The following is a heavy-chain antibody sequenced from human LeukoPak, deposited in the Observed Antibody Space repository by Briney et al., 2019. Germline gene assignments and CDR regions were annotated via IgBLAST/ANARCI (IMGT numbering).Heavy chain of an antibody. V-gene: IGHV4-61*02. J-gene: IGHJ6*03. CDR3: ARVTSSGYNSYYYYMDV. CDR1: GGSISSGSYY. CDR2: VYTSGST. Sequence: SETLSLTCTVSGGSISSGSYYWSWIRQPAGKGLDWIGRVYTSGSTNYNPSLKSRVTISVDTSKNQFSLKLSSVTAADTAVYYCARVTSSGYNSYYYYMDVWGKGTTVTISS. D-gene: IGHD3-22*01.